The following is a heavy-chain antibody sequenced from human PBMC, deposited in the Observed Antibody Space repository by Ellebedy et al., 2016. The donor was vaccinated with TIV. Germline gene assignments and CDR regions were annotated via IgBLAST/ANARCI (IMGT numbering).Heavy chain of an antibody. Sequence: GSLRLXXAASGFTFSSYSMNWVRQPPGKGLEWIGEINHSGSTNYNPSLKSRVTISVDTSKNQFSLKLSSVTAADTAVYYCARGIVVVPAAIRGRAFDYWGQGTLVTVSS. CDR2: INHSGST. CDR1: GFTFSSYS. J-gene: IGHJ4*02. CDR3: ARGIVVVPAAIRGRAFDY. D-gene: IGHD2-2*02. V-gene: IGHV4-34*01.